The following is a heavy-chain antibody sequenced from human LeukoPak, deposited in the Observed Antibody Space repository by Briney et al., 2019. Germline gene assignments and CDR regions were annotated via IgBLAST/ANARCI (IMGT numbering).Heavy chain of an antibody. CDR3: ARALGYQLLSWWFDP. V-gene: IGHV1-18*01. Sequence: ASVKVSCKASGYTFTSSVISWVRQAPGQGLEWMGWISPYNDNTDYAQKLQGRVTMTTDTSTSTAYMELRSLRSDDTAVYYCARALGYQLLSWWFDPWGQGTLVTVSS. CDR1: GYTFTSSV. J-gene: IGHJ5*02. CDR2: ISPYNDNT. D-gene: IGHD2-2*01.